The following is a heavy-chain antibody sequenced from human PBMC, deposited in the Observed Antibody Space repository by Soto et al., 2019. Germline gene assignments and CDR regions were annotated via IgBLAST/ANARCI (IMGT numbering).Heavy chain of an antibody. D-gene: IGHD6-6*01. CDR1: GYSFSSYW. CDR2: IYPGDSDT. CDR3: ARRRGYSSSSNYFYYGLDV. J-gene: IGHJ6*02. Sequence: PGESLKISCKGSGYSFSSYWIGWVRQMPGQGPEWMGIIYPGDSDTTYSPSFQGQVTISADKSISTAYLQWSSLKASDSAMYFCARRRGYSSSSNYFYYGLDVWGQGTTVTVSS. V-gene: IGHV5-51*01.